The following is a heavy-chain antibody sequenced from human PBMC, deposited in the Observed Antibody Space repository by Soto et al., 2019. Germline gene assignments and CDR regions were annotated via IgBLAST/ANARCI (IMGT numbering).Heavy chain of an antibody. CDR3: ARGYFDSSGYTSFDY. Sequence: QVQLVQSGAEVKKPGASVKGSCKASGYTFTSYGISWVRQAPGQGLEWMGWISAYNGNTNYAQKLRGRVTMTTDTYTSTGYMELRSLRSDDTAVYCCARGYFDSSGYTSFDYWGQGPLVTVSS. V-gene: IGHV1-18*01. CDR2: ISAYNGNT. J-gene: IGHJ4*02. CDR1: GYTFTSYG. D-gene: IGHD3-22*01.